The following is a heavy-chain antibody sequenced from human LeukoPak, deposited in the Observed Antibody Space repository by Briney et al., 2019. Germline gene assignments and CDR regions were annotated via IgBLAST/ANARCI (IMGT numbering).Heavy chain of an antibody. Sequence: PWGSLTLSCAASGFTFSSYAMHWVSQAPGKGLEWVAIISYDGSNKYYADSVKGRFTISRDNSKNTLYLQMNSLRAEDTAVYYCAREIIAVAESGAWGQGTLVTVSS. CDR2: ISYDGSNK. CDR3: AREIIAVAESGA. CDR1: GFTFSSYA. V-gene: IGHV3-30-3*01. J-gene: IGHJ5*02. D-gene: IGHD6-19*01.